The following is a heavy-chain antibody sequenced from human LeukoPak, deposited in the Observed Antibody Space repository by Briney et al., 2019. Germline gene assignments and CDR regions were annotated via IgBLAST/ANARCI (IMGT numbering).Heavy chain of an antibody. V-gene: IGHV4-38-2*01. CDR3: ARHTVAGDYMDV. J-gene: IGHJ6*03. D-gene: IGHD5-12*01. CDR1: GYSISSGYY. CDR2: IYHSRSGST. Sequence: PPETLSLTCAVSGYSISSGYYWGWIRQPPGRGLEWIGSIYHSRSGSTYYNPSLKSRVTMSVDMSKNQFSLKLTSVTAADTAVYYCARHTVAGDYMDVWGKGTTVTVSS.